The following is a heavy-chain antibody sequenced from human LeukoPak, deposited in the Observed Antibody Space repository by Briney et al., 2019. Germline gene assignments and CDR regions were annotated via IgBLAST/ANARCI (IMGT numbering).Heavy chain of an antibody. CDR2: IYYSGSI. D-gene: IGHD3-10*02. V-gene: IGHV4-59*01. J-gene: IGHJ6*02. CDR3: AREMGMFAGMDV. Sequence: PSETLSLTCTVSGGSISSYYRSWIRQPPGKGLEWIGYIYYSGSINYNPSLKSRVTISVDTSKNQFSLKLSSVTAADTAVYYCAREMGMFAGMDVWGQGTTVTVSS. CDR1: GGSISSYY.